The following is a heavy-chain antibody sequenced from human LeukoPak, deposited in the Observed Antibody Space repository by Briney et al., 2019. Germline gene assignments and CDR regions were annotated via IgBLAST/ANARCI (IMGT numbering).Heavy chain of an antibody. V-gene: IGHV3-30*04. J-gene: IGHJ4*02. CDR2: ISYDGSNK. CDR3: ARDIGVTATTSTYDY. D-gene: IGHD4-17*01. CDR1: GFTFSSYA. Sequence: GRSLRLSCAASGFTFSSYAMHWVRQAPGKGLEWVAVISYDGSNKYYADSVKGRFTISRDNSKNTLYLQMNSLRAEDTAVYYCARDIGVTATTSTYDYWGQGTLVTVSS.